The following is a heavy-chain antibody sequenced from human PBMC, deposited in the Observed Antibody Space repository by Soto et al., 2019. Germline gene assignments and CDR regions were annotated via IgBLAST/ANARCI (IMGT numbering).Heavy chain of an antibody. CDR2: INPNSGGT. Sequence: ASVKVSCKASGYTFTGYYMHWVRQAPGQGLEWMRWINPNSGGTNYAQKFQGWVTMTRDTSISTAYMELSRLRSDDTAVYYCARAGPLDYYYYYGMDVWGQGTTVTVSS. CDR3: ARAGPLDYYYYYGMDV. J-gene: IGHJ6*02. CDR1: GYTFTGYY. V-gene: IGHV1-2*04. D-gene: IGHD7-27*01.